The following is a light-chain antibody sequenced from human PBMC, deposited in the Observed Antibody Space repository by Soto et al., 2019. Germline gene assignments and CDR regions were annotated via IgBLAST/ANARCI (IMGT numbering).Light chain of an antibody. V-gene: IGLV4-60*02. CDR3: ETGDGNTV. CDR1: SGHSTYI. CDR2: VKGSGSY. J-gene: IGLJ2*01. Sequence: QPVLTQSSSASASLGSSVKLTCTLSSGHSTYIIAWHQQQPGKAPRYLMKVKGSGSYNKGSGVPDRFSGSSSGADRYLTISNLQFEDEADYYCETGDGNTVFGGGTKLTVL.